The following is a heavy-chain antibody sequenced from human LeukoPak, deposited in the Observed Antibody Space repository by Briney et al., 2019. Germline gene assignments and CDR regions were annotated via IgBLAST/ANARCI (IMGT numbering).Heavy chain of an antibody. Sequence: PGGSLRLSCAASGFTFSNAWMNWVRQAPGKGLEWVGRIKSKTDGGTTDYAAPVKGRFTISRDDPKNTLYLQMNSLKTEDTAVYYCTTDMDYYDSSGYFIIWGQGTLVTVSS. CDR3: TTDMDYYDSSGYFII. J-gene: IGHJ4*02. CDR1: GFTFSNAW. D-gene: IGHD3-22*01. V-gene: IGHV3-15*07. CDR2: IKSKTDGGTT.